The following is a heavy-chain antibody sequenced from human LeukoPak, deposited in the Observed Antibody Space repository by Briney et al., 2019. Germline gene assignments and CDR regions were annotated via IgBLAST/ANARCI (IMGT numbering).Heavy chain of an antibody. J-gene: IGHJ6*03. Sequence: GGSLRLSCAASGFTFSSYAMHWVRQAPGKGLEWVAVISYDGSNKYYADSVKGRFTISRDNSKNTLYLQMNSLRAEDTAVYYCARDPRGYYMDVWGKGTTVTVSS. CDR1: GFTFSSYA. V-gene: IGHV3-30*04. CDR3: ARDPRGYYMDV. CDR2: ISYDGSNK.